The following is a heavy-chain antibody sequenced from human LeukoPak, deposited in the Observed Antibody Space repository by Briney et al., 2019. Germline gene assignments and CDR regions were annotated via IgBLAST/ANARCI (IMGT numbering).Heavy chain of an antibody. Sequence: ASVKVSCKASGYIFTDYYMHWVRQAPGQGLEWMGWISAYNGNTNYAQKLQGRVTMTTDTSTSTAYMELRSLRSDDTAVYYCARFGPDDAFDIWGQGTMVTVSS. V-gene: IGHV1-18*04. CDR3: ARFGPDDAFDI. J-gene: IGHJ3*02. CDR2: ISAYNGNT. D-gene: IGHD1-14*01. CDR1: GYIFTDYY.